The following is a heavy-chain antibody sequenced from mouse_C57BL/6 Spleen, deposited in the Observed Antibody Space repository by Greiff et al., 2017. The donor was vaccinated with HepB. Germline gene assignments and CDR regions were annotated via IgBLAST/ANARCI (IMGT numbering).Heavy chain of an antibody. D-gene: IGHD3-2*02. CDR1: GYSFTSYY. Sequence: VQLQQSGPELVKPGASVKISCKASGYSFTSYYIHWVKQRPGQGLEWIGWIYPGSGNTKYNEKFKGKATLTADTSSSTAYMQLSSLTSEDSAVYYCARWVSSGPYAMDYWGQGTSVTVSS. CDR2: IYPGSGNT. CDR3: ARWVSSGPYAMDY. J-gene: IGHJ4*01. V-gene: IGHV1-66*01.